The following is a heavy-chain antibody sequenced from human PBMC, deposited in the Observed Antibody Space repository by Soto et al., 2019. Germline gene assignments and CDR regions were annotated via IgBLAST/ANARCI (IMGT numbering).Heavy chain of an antibody. CDR1: GGSFSGYY. V-gene: IGHV4-34*01. Sequence: SETLSLTCAVYGGSFSGYYWSWIRQPPGKGLEWIGEINHSGSTNYNPSLKGRVTISVDTSKNQFSLKRSSVTAADTAVCYCARNLRYFDWLSPNWFDPWGQGTLVTVSS. D-gene: IGHD3-9*01. CDR2: INHSGST. J-gene: IGHJ5*02. CDR3: ARNLRYFDWLSPNWFDP.